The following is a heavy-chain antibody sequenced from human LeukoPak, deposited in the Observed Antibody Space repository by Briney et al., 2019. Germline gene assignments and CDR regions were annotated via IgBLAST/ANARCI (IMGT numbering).Heavy chain of an antibody. Sequence: GGSLRLSCAASGFTFSNAWMSWVRQATGKGLEWVGRIKSKTDGGTTDYAAPVKGRFTISRDDSKNTLYLQMNSLKTEDTAVYYCTTGTSLYYDFWSGYPVGMDVWGQGTTVTVSS. V-gene: IGHV3-15*01. CDR1: GFTFSNAW. CDR2: IKSKTDGGTT. CDR3: TTGTSLYYDFWSGYPVGMDV. J-gene: IGHJ6*02. D-gene: IGHD3-3*01.